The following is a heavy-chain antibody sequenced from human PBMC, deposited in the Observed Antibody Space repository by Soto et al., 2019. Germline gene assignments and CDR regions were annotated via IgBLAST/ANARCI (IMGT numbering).Heavy chain of an antibody. D-gene: IGHD6-13*01. CDR1: EGTFNSYA. CDR2: IIPYYNTL. V-gene: IGHV1-69*01. Sequence: QAQVVQSGAEVGKPGSSVKLSCKASEGTFNSYAIAWVRQAPGQGLEWMGGIIPYYNTLNYAQKFQDRVTITADDSTNTVYMELSSLRSDDTAVYFCASGASRWYPYCFDSWAQGTLVTVSS. J-gene: IGHJ4*02. CDR3: ASGASRWYPYCFDS.